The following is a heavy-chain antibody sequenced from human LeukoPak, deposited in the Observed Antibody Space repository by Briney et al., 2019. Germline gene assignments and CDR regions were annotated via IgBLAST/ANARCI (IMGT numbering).Heavy chain of an antibody. Sequence: SETLSLTCTVSGGSISSGGYYWSWIRQPPGKGLEWIGYIYHGGSTYYNPSLKSRVTISVDRSKNQFSLSLSSVTAADTAVYYCARITFVVEGYGMDVWGQGTTVTVSS. CDR3: ARITFVVEGYGMDV. V-gene: IGHV4-30-2*01. CDR2: IYHGGST. D-gene: IGHD2-21*01. J-gene: IGHJ6*02. CDR1: GGSISSGGYY.